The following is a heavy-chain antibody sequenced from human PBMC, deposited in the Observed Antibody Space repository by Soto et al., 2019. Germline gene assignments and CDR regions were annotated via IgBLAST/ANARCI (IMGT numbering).Heavy chain of an antibody. CDR2: ISSSSYI. D-gene: IGHD2-21*01. CDR1: GFTFSSYS. V-gene: IGHV3-21*01. CDR3: ARDPTTHEYCGGDCYSMDV. J-gene: IGHJ6*03. Sequence: GGSLRLSCAASGFTFSSYSMNWVRQAPGKGLEWVSSISSSSYIYYADSVKGRFTISRDNAKNSLYLQMNSLRAEDTAVYYCARDPTTHEYCGGDCYSMDVWGKGTTVTVSS.